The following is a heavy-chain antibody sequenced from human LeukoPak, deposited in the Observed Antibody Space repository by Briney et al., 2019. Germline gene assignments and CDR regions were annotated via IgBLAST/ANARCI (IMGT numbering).Heavy chain of an antibody. Sequence: SETLSLTCAVYGGSFSGYYWSWIRQPPGKGLEWIGEINHSGSTNYNPSLKSRVTISVDTSKNQFSLKLSSVTAADTAVYYCARFPGVVVPAAKAYYYYGMDVWGQGTTVTVSS. D-gene: IGHD2-2*01. V-gene: IGHV4-34*01. J-gene: IGHJ6*02. CDR1: GGSFSGYY. CDR3: ARFPGVVVPAAKAYYYYGMDV. CDR2: INHSGST.